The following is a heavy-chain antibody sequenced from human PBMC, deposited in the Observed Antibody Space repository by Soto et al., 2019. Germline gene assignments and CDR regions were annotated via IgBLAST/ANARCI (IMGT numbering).Heavy chain of an antibody. CDR3: AVPRYCSSTSCYQNLSDYALDI. V-gene: IGHV1-2*04. CDR1: GYTFTGYY. J-gene: IGHJ3*02. Sequence: ASVKVSCKASGYTFTGYYMHWVRQAPGQGLEWMGWINPNSGGTNYAQKFQGWVTMTRDTSISTAYMELSRLRSDDTAVYYCAVPRYCSSTSCYQNLSDYALDIWGQGTMVTVSS. D-gene: IGHD2-2*01. CDR2: INPNSGGT.